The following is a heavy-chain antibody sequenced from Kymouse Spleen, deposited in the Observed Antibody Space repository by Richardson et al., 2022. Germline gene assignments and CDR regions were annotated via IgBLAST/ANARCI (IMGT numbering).Heavy chain of an antibody. CDR1: GFTFDDYG. D-gene: IGHD3-9*01. J-gene: IGHJ3*02. V-gene: IGHV3-20*d01. CDR2: INWNGGST. CDR3: AREGTYYDILTGYSPDAFDI. Sequence: EVQLVESGGGVVRPGGSLRLSCAASGFTFDDYGMSWVRQAPGKGLEWVSGINWNGGSTGYADSVKGRFTISRDNAKNSLYLQMNSLRAEDTALYYCAREGTYYDILTGYSPDAFDIWGQGTMVTVSS.